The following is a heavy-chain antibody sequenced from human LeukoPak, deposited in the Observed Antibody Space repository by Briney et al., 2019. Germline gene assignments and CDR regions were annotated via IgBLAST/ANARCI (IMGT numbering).Heavy chain of an antibody. Sequence: PSETLSLTCTVSGGSISSGSYYWGWIRQPPGKGLEWIGSIYYSGGTYYNPSLKSRVTISVDRSKNQFSLKLYSVTAADTAVYYCASNKYHFDSSGYYIDYWGQGTLVTVSS. V-gene: IGHV4-39*01. CDR2: IYYSGGT. J-gene: IGHJ4*02. CDR3: ASNKYHFDSSGYYIDY. D-gene: IGHD3-22*01. CDR1: GGSISSGSYY.